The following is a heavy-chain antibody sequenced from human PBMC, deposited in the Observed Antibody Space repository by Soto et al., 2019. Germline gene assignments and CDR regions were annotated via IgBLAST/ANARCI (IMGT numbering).Heavy chain of an antibody. CDR2: INPNSGGT. CDR1: GYTFTGYY. D-gene: IGHD6-19*01. J-gene: IGHJ3*02. CDR3: ARAPIAVAGTGAFDI. Sequence: ASVKVSCKASGYTFTGYYMHWVRQAPGQGLEWMGWINPNSGGTNYAQKFQGRVTMTRDTSTSTAYMELSRLRSDDTAVYYCARAPIAVAGTGAFDIWGQGTMVTV. V-gene: IGHV1-2*02.